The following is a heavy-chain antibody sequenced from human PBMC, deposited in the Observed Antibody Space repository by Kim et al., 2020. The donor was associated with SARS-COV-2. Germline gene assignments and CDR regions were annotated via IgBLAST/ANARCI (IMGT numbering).Heavy chain of an antibody. CDR2: RRK. Sequence: RRKSSADSVKGRFTISRDNAKNTLYLQMNSRRAEDTAVYYCARGGGGYYWWGQGTLVTVSS. CDR3: ARGGGGYYW. V-gene: IGHV3-74*01. D-gene: IGHD3-22*01. J-gene: IGHJ4*02.